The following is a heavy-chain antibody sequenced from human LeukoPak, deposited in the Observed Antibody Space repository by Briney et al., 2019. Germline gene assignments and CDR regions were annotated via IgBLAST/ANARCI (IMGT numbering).Heavy chain of an antibody. J-gene: IGHJ4*02. CDR3: AKALGGRGYSYGALDY. V-gene: IGHV4-31*03. Sequence: SQTLSLTCTVSGVSISSGGYYWNWFRQHPEKGLEWVVYIDDSGNTYYSPSLTSRVPISLDTSKTQFSLTPSSVTAADTAVYYCAKALGGRGYSYGALDYWGQGILVTVSS. CDR2: IDDSGNT. D-gene: IGHD5-18*01. CDR1: GVSISSGGYY.